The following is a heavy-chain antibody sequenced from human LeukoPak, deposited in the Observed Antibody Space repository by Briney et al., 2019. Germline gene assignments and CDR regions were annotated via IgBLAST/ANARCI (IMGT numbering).Heavy chain of an antibody. D-gene: IGHD3-22*01. V-gene: IGHV3-74*01. J-gene: IGHJ4*02. CDR2: INSDGSST. CDR3: ARGPPYYYDSSGYVRVSFDY. CDR1: GFTFSNYW. Sequence: PGGSLRLSCAASGFTFSNYWMHWVRHAPGQGLVWVSRINSDGSSTSYADSVKGRFTISRDNAKNTLYLQMNSLRAEDTAVYYCARGPPYYYDSSGYVRVSFDYWGQGTLVTVSS.